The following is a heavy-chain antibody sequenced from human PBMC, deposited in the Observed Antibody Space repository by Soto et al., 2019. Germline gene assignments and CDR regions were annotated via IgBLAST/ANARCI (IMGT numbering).Heavy chain of an antibody. CDR2: ISYDGSNK. Sequence: GGSLRLSCAASGFTFSSYAMHWVRQAPGKGLEWVAVISYDGSNKYYADSVKGRFTISRDNSKNTLYLQMNSLRAEDTAVYYCARDYLNTDFGNGCFDIWGQGTMVTVSS. V-gene: IGHV3-30-3*01. D-gene: IGHD3-3*01. CDR3: ARDYLNTDFGNGCFDI. CDR1: GFTFSSYA. J-gene: IGHJ3*02.